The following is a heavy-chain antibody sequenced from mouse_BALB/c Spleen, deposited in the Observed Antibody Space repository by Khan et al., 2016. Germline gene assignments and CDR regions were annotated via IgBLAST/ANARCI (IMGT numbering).Heavy chain of an antibody. V-gene: IGHV3-2*02. Sequence: EVQLQESGPGLVKPSQSLSLTCTVTGYSITSDYAWNWIRQFPGNKLEWMGYIRYSGSTTYNPSLKSRISITRDTAKNQFFLQLYSVPTEDTATYYYTRSPTATRYFGVWGAGTTVTVSS. CDR1: GYSITSDYA. D-gene: IGHD1-2*01. J-gene: IGHJ1*01. CDR2: IRYSGST. CDR3: TRSPTATRYFGV.